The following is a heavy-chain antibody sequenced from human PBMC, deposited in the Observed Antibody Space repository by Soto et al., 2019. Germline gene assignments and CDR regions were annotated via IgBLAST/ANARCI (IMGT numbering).Heavy chain of an antibody. CDR1: GGTLSNYG. J-gene: IGHJ6*02. D-gene: IGHD4-17*01. V-gene: IGHV1-69*12. CDR2: IIPVFGTA. CDR3: SRGDATKIVVTTYYAMDV. Sequence: QVQLVQSEAEVKKPGSSVRVSCKASGGTLSNYGISWVRQAPGQGLEWMGGIIPVFGTANYAQKFQGRVTITADESKSTVYMDVTSLRSEDTAVYYCSRGDATKIVVTTYYAMDVWGQGTTVSVSS.